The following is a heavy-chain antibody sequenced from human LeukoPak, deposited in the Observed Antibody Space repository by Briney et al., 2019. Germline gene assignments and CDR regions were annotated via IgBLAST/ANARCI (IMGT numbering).Heavy chain of an antibody. CDR1: GGSFSGYY. D-gene: IGHD5-12*01. J-gene: IGHJ4*02. CDR2: INHSGST. V-gene: IGHV4-34*01. CDR3: ARGRYSGYGHDY. Sequence: SETLSLTCAVYGGSFSGYYWSWIRQPRGKGLEWIGEINHSGSTNYNPSLKSRVTISVDTSKNQFSLKLSSVTAADTAVYYCARGRYSGYGHDYWGQGTLVTVSS.